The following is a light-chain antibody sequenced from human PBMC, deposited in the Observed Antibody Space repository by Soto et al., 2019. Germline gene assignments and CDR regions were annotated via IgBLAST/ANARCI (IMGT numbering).Light chain of an antibody. CDR2: GVS. CDR1: QSVSSNY. J-gene: IGKJ2*01. V-gene: IGKV3-20*01. Sequence: EIVLTQSPGTLSLSPGERATLSCRASQSVSSNYLAWWQQNPGQAPRLLIYGVSSRATGIPDKFSGSGSGTDFTLSISRLEPEDFALYYCQQYASSPNTFGQGTSLEIK. CDR3: QQYASSPNT.